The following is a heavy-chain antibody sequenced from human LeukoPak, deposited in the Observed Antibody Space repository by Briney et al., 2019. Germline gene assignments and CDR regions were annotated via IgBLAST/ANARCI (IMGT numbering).Heavy chain of an antibody. CDR2: ISGSGGST. CDR1: GFTFSSYA. J-gene: IGHJ4*02. D-gene: IGHD3-10*01. V-gene: IGHV3-23*01. Sequence: GGSLRLSCAASGFTFSSYAMSWVRQAPGKGLEWVSAISGSGGSTYYADSVKGRFTISRDNSENTLYLQMNSLRAEDTAVYYCAKGALFGSGSLRSDLGYWGQGTLVTVSS. CDR3: AKGALFGSGSLRSDLGY.